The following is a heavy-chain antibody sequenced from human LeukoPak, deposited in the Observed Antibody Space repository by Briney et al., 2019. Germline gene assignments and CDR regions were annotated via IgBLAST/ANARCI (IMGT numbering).Heavy chain of an antibody. D-gene: IGHD6-19*01. V-gene: IGHV5-51*01. CDR2: IYPGDSDT. CDR1: GHSFTSYW. J-gene: IGHJ6*03. CDR3: ARSVAGNYYYYYMDV. Sequence: GESLKISCKGSGHSFTSYWIGWVRQMPGKGLEWMGIIYPGDSDTRYSPSFQGQVTISADKSISTAYLQWSSLKASDTAMYYCARSVAGNYYYYYMDVWGKGTTVTVSS.